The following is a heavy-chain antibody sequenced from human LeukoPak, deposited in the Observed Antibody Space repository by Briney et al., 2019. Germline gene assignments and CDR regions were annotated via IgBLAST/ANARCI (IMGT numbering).Heavy chain of an antibody. CDR3: AGAEGAAVDD. V-gene: IGHV4-30-4*08. CDR2: IYYSGST. J-gene: IGHJ4*02. CDR1: GGSISSGDYY. D-gene: IGHD4/OR15-4a*01. Sequence: SETLSLTCTVSGGSISSGDYYWSWIRQPPGKGLEWIGYIYYSGSTYYNPSLKSRVTISVDTSKNQFSLKLSSVTAADTAGYYSAGAEGAAVDDGGQATLVTVSS.